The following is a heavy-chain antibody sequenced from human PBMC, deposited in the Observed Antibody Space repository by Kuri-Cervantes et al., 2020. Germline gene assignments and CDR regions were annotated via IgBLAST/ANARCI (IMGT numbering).Heavy chain of an antibody. CDR1: GFTFSSYG. D-gene: IGHD1-1*01. CDR3: ARALEPYYNYYYMDV. V-gene: IGHV3-30*06. CDR2: ISYDGGDE. Sequence: GESLKISCAASGFTFSSYGMHWVRQTPGKGLEWVAVISYDGGDEYYADSVKGRFTISRDNSKNTLYLQMNSLRAEDTAVYYCARALEPYYNYYYMDVWGKGTTVTVSS. J-gene: IGHJ6*03.